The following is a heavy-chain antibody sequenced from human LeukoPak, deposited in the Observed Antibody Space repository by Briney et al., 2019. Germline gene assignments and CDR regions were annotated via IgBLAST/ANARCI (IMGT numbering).Heavy chain of an antibody. J-gene: IGHJ4*02. CDR1: GFTFSSYS. Sequence: GGSLRLSCAASGFTFSSYSMNWVRQAPGKGLEWVSSVSSSSSYIYYADSVKGRFTISRDNAKNSLYLQMNSLRAEDTAVYYCARGYGSGWFANWGQGTLVTVSS. V-gene: IGHV3-21*01. CDR2: VSSSSSYI. CDR3: ARGYGSGWFAN. D-gene: IGHD6-19*01.